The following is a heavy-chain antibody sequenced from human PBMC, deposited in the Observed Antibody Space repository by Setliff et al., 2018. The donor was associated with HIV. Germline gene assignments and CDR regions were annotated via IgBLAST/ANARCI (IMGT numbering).Heavy chain of an antibody. CDR2: VKSEGDGGAT. D-gene: IGHD2-21*02. CDR1: GFTFSHAW. Sequence: PGGSLRLSCAASGFTFSHAWMSWVRQVPGKGLEWVGHVKSEGDGGATNYAAPVMGRFIISRDDSKSTVYLQMNSLKTEDTAMYYCTPIHNYTDHCPDSWGQGTLVTVSS. J-gene: IGHJ5*01. V-gene: IGHV3-15*01. CDR3: TPIHNYTDHCPDS.